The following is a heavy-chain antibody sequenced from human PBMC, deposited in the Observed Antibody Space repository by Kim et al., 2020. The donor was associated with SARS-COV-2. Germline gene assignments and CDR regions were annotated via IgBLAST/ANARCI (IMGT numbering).Heavy chain of an antibody. V-gene: IGHV3-15*01. Sequence: GGTIDYAAPVKGRFTISRDDSQNMVSLEMNSLKTDDAGVYYCSTGWGLDAWGQGTTVTVSS. CDR3: STGWGLDA. CDR2: GGTI. J-gene: IGHJ6*02.